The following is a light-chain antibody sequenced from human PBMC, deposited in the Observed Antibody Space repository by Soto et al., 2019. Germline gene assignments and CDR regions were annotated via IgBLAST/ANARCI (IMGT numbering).Light chain of an antibody. CDR1: HTISNY. J-gene: IGKJ2*01. Sequence: DIQMTQSPSSLSASVGDRVTITCRARHTISNYLNWYQLKPGKAPKILIYAASNLQSGVPSRFSGSGSGTDFTLTISTLQPEDSATYYCQQSYSTPPTFGQGTKLEIK. CDR2: AAS. V-gene: IGKV1-39*01. CDR3: QQSYSTPPT.